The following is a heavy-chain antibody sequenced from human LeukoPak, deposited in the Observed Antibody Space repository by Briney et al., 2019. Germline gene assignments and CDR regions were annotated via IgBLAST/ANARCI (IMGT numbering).Heavy chain of an antibody. V-gene: IGHV3-74*01. D-gene: IGHD1-14*01. CDR1: GFTFSTYW. CDR3: GRVVTTSED. CDR2: ISSDGSST. J-gene: IGHJ4*02. Sequence: GGSLRLSCAASGFTFSTYWMHWVRQAPGKGLVWVSRISSDGSSTDYADSVKGRFTISRDNAKNTLYLQMNSLRAEDTAIYYCGRVVTTSEDWGQGILVTVST.